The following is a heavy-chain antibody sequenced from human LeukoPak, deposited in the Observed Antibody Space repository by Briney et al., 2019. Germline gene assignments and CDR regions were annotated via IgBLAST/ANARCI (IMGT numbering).Heavy chain of an antibody. J-gene: IGHJ4*02. Sequence: GGSLRLSCAASGFTFDDYAMHWVRQAPGKGREWVSGISWNSGSIGYADSVKGRFTISRDNAKNSLYLQMNSLRAEDTALYYCAKDNSGSYILDYWGQGTLVTVSS. V-gene: IGHV3-9*01. CDR1: GFTFDDYA. CDR3: AKDNSGSYILDY. CDR2: ISWNSGSI. D-gene: IGHD1-26*01.